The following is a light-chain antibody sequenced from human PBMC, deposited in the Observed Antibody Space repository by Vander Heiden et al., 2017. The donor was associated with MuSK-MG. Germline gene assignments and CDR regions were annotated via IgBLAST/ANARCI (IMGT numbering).Light chain of an antibody. CDR3: QQRRDWPLT. CDR2: DAS. CDR1: QSVSSY. Sequence: EIVLTQSPATLSLSPGERATLSCRASQSVSSYLAWYQQKPGQAPRLLIYDASNRATRIPATFSGSASGTDFTLTIISLDPEDFTVYYCQQRRDWPLTFGGGTKVEIK. J-gene: IGKJ4*01. V-gene: IGKV3-11*01.